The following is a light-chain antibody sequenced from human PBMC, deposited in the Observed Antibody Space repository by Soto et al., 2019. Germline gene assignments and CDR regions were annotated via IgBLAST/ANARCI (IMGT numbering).Light chain of an antibody. V-gene: IGLV2-14*01. CDR2: DVS. Sequence: HSVLTQPASVSGSPGQSVTISCTGTSSDVGGYNYVSWYQQHPGKAPKLMIYDVSNRPSGVSNRFSGSKSGNTASLTISGLQAEEEADYYCSSYTSSSTLVVFGGGTKLTVL. CDR1: SSDVGGYNY. J-gene: IGLJ2*01. CDR3: SSYTSSSTLVV.